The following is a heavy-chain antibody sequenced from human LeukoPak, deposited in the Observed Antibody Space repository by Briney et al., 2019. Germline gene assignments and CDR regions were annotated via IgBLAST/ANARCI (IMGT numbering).Heavy chain of an antibody. D-gene: IGHD3-10*01. CDR2: IYYSGST. CDR1: GGSVSSNY. V-gene: IGHV4-59*02. Sequence: PSETLSLTCTVSGGSVSSNYCSWIRQPPGKGLEWIGYIYYSGSTNYNPSLKSRVTISVDTSKNQFSLKLSSVTAADTAVYYCARGGITMVRGPTVFDYWGQGTLVTVSS. CDR3: ARGGITMVRGPTVFDY. J-gene: IGHJ4*02.